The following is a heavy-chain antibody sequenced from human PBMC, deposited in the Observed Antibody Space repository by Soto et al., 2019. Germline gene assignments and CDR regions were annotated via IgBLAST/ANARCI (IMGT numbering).Heavy chain of an antibody. CDR3: ARGGGYSYQKLWSFDL. V-gene: IGHV4-31*03. J-gene: IGHJ2*01. CDR1: GGSISSGGYY. Sequence: TLSLTGTVSGGSISSGGYYWSWSRQHKGKGLEWIGYIYYSGPTYYNPSLKTRVTIPVDTSKNQFSLKLSSVTAADTAVYYCARGGGYSYQKLWSFDLWGRGTLVTVSS. D-gene: IGHD5-18*01. CDR2: IYYSGPT.